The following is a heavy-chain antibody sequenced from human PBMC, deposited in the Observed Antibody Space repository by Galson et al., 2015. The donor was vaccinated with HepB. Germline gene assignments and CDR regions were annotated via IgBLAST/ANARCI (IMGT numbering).Heavy chain of an antibody. V-gene: IGHV1-69*06. Sequence: SVKVSCKASGGTFSSYAISWVRQAPGQGLEWMGGIIPIFGTANYAQKFQGRVTITADKSTSTAYMELSSLRSEDTAVYYCARDLRAACVSTSCYEREQHYYYYGMDVWGQGTTVTVSS. CDR2: IIPIFGTA. CDR3: ARDLRAACVSTSCYEREQHYYYYGMDV. J-gene: IGHJ6*02. D-gene: IGHD2-2*01. CDR1: GGTFSSYA.